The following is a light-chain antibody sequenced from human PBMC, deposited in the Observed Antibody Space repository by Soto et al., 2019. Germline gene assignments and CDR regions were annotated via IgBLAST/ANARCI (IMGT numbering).Light chain of an antibody. J-gene: IGKJ2*01. CDR2: DAS. CDR3: QQRSNWQYT. V-gene: IGKV3-11*01. Sequence: EIVLTQSPATLSLSPGERATLSCRASQSVSSYLAWYQQKPGQAPRLLIYDASNRATGIPARFSGSGSGTDFTLTISSLEPEDFAVYYCQQRSNWQYTFGQVTKLEIK. CDR1: QSVSSY.